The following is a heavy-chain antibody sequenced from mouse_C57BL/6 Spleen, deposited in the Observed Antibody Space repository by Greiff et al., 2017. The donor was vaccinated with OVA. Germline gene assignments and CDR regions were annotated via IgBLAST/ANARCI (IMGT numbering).Heavy chain of an antibody. CDR3: ASDPDYYGSSYD. CDR1: GYSITSGYY. Sequence: EVQLQESGPGLVKPSQSLSLTCSVTGYSITSGYYWNWIRQFPGNKLEWMGYISYDGSNNYNPSLKNRISITRDTSKNQFFLKLNSVTTEDTATYYCASDPDYYGSSYDWGQGTTLTVSS. J-gene: IGHJ2*01. V-gene: IGHV3-6*01. D-gene: IGHD1-1*01. CDR2: ISYDGSN.